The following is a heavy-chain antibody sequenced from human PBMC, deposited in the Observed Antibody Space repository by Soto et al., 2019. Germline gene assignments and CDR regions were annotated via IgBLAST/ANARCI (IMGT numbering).Heavy chain of an antibody. J-gene: IGHJ4*02. Sequence: EVHLLESGGGLVQPGGSLRLSCSASGFTFSSHDMIRVRQAPGKGLEWVSGVSGGGITSYADSEKGRFTISRDKSRNTLYLQMNSLRVEDTAVYYCVKGFWGDYWGQGTLVTVSS. V-gene: IGHV3-23*01. CDR2: VSGGGIT. CDR1: GFTFSSHD. D-gene: IGHD3-16*01. CDR3: VKGFWGDY.